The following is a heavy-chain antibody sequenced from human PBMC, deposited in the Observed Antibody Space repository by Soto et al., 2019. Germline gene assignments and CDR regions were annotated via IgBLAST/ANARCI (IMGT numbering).Heavy chain of an antibody. CDR3: ARNLYGSGSFYTNAPDKFDI. Sequence: VQALKISCEGSGYSFTSYWISRVRQMPEKGLEWMGRIDPSDSYTDYSPSFQGQVTISVDKSISTAYLQWSSLKASDTAMYYCARNLYGSGSFYTNAPDKFDIWGQGTMVNVSS. CDR1: GYSFTSYW. V-gene: IGHV5-10-1*04. CDR2: IDPSDSYT. D-gene: IGHD3-10*01. J-gene: IGHJ3*02.